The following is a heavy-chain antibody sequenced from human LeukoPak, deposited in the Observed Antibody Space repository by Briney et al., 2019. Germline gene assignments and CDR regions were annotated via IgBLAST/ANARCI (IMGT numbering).Heavy chain of an antibody. V-gene: IGHV4-39*07. CDR3: ARAFSRRAFDI. D-gene: IGHD3-3*02. J-gene: IGHJ3*02. CDR2: IYYSGST. CDR1: GGSISSSSYY. Sequence: SETLSLTCTVSGGSISSSSYYWGWIRQPPGKGLEWIGSIYYSGSTYYNPSLKSRVTISVDTSKNQFSLKLSSVTAADTAVYYCARAFSRRAFDIWGQGTMVTVSS.